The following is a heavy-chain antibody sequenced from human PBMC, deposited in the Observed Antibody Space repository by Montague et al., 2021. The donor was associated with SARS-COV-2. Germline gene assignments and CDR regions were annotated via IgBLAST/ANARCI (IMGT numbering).Heavy chain of an antibody. J-gene: IGHJ4*02. D-gene: IGHD6-13*01. CDR1: GFSLSTSGVG. Sequence: PALVKPTQTLTLTCTFSGFSLSTSGVGVGWIRQPPGEALEWLALIYWDDDKRYSPSLKSRLTITKDTSKNQVVLTMTNMDPVDTATYYCARRGSSWHGGGYFDYGGQGTPVTVSS. CDR2: IYWDDDK. V-gene: IGHV2-5*02. CDR3: ARRGSSWHGGGYFDY.